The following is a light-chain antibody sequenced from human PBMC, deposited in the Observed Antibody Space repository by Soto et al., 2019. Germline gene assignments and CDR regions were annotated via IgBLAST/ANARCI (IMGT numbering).Light chain of an antibody. CDR1: QNIDNW. CDR2: KAS. J-gene: IGKJ1*01. CDR3: QQYYTNSQAS. Sequence: DVQMTQSPSTLSASVGDRVTITCRASQNIDNWLAWYQQKLGKAPKLLIYKASSLETGVPSRFSGSGSGTEFSLTIINLEPDDFATYHCQQYYTNSQASFGQGTKVEIK. V-gene: IGKV1-5*03.